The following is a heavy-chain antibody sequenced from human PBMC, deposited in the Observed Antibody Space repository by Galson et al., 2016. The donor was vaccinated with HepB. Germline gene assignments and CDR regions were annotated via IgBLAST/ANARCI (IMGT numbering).Heavy chain of an antibody. V-gene: IGHV3-53*01. CDR1: GFTVSSNY. J-gene: IGHJ4*02. CDR3: ARVFKYSDSRGYYFGIDY. D-gene: IGHD3-22*01. CDR2: IYSGGTT. Sequence: SLRLSCAASGFTVSSNYMSWVRQAPGKGLEWVSVIYSGGTTYYVDSVKGRFTISRDTSKNTLFLQMNSLRAEDTAVYYCARVFKYSDSRGYYFGIDYWGQGTLVTVSS.